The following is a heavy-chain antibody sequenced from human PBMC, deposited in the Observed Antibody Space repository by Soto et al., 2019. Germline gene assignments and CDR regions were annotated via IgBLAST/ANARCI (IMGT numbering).Heavy chain of an antibody. D-gene: IGHD5-18*01. CDR3: AKDEFSYGICDY. J-gene: IGHJ4*02. CDR2: ISYDGSNK. Sequence: PGGSLRLSCAASGFTFSSYGMHWVRQAPGKGLEWVAVISYDGSNKYYADSVKGRFTISRDNSKNTLYLQMNSLRAEDTAVYYCAKDEFSYGICDYWGQGTLVTVSS. V-gene: IGHV3-30*18. CDR1: GFTFSSYG.